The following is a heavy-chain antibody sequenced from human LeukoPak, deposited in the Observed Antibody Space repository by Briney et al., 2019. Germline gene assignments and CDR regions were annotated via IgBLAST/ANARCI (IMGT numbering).Heavy chain of an antibody. CDR2: IYPVDSHT. J-gene: IGHJ4*02. V-gene: IGHV5-51*01. Sequence: GESLKISCKGSGYTFTNFWIGLVRQMPGKGLECMGIIYPVDSHTRYSPSVQGQVTISSDKSISTAYLQWNSLKASDTAMYYCARGTTYPDYWGQGTLVTVSS. CDR3: ARGTTYPDY. CDR1: GYTFTNFW. D-gene: IGHD1-7*01.